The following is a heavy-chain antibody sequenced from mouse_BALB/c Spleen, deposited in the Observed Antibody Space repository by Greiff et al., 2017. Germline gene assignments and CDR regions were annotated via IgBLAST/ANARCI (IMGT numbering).Heavy chain of an antibody. Sequence: EVHLVESGPGLVKPSQSLSLTCSVTGYSITSGYYWNWIRQFPGNKLEWMGYISYDGSNNYNPSLKNRISITRDTSKNQFFLKLNSVTTEDTATYYCARGYGKGEYAMDYWGQGTSVTVSS. CDR1: GYSITSGYY. V-gene: IGHV3-6*02. CDR3: ARGYGKGEYAMDY. J-gene: IGHJ4*01. CDR2: ISYDGSN. D-gene: IGHD2-10*02.